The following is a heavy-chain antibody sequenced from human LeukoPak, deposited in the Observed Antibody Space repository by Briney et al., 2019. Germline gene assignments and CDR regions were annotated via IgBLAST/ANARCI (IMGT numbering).Heavy chain of an antibody. Sequence: GESLRISCKASGYSFSNYWIGWVRQMPGKGLEWMGIIYPDDSDTRYSPSFQGQVTISADKSISTAYLQWSSLKASDTATYYCATVFKVTTTSWFNPWGQGTLVTVSS. J-gene: IGHJ5*02. V-gene: IGHV5-51*01. CDR3: ATVFKVTTTSWFNP. CDR2: IYPDDSDT. CDR1: GYSFSNYW. D-gene: IGHD2-21*02.